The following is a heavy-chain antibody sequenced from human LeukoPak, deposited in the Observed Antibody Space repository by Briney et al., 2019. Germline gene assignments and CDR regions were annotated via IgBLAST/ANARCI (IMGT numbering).Heavy chain of an antibody. J-gene: IGHJ5*02. CDR3: ARGRPYCSSTSCPNWFDP. D-gene: IGHD2-2*01. CDR1: GGSFSGYC. V-gene: IGHV4-34*01. Sequence: MTSETLSLTCAVYGGSFSGYCWGWIRQPPGKGLEWIGEINHSGSTNYNPSLKSRVTISVDTSKNQFSLKLSSVTAADTAVYYCARGRPYCSSTSCPNWFDPWGQGTLVTVSS. CDR2: INHSGST.